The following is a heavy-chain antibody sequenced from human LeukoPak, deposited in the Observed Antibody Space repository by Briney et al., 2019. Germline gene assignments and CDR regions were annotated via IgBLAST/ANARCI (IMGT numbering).Heavy chain of an antibody. D-gene: IGHD6-13*01. CDR2: FDPEDGET. J-gene: IGHJ3*02. Sequence: EASVKVSCKVSGYTLTELSMHWVRQAPGKGLEWMGGFDPEDGETIYAQKFQGRVTMTEDTSTDTAYMELSSLRSEDTAVYYCATSSSLFSAFDIWGQGTMVTVSS. CDR1: GYTLTELS. CDR3: ATSSSLFSAFDI. V-gene: IGHV1-24*01.